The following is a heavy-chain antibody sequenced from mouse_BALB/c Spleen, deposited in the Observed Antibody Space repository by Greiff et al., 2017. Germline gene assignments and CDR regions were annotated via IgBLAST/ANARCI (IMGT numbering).Heavy chain of an antibody. D-gene: IGHD1-1*01. CDR2: ISSGGSYT. J-gene: IGHJ4*01. CDR1: GFTFSSYA. V-gene: IGHV5-9-4*01. Sequence: EVKVVESGGGLVKPGGSLKLSCAASGFTFSSYAMSWVRQSPEKRLEWVAEISSGGSYTYYPDTVTGRFTISRDNAKNTLYLEMSSLRSEDTAMYYCASYYYGSSYAMDYWGQGTSVTVSS. CDR3: ASYYYGSSYAMDY.